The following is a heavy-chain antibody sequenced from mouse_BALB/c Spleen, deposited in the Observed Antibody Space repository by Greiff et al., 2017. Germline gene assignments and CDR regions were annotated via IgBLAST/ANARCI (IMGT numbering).Heavy chain of an antibody. J-gene: IGHJ1*01. Sequence: LQQPGAELVKPGASVKMSCKASGYTFTSYNMHWVKQTPGQGLEWIGAIYPGKGDTSYNQKFKGKATLTADKSSSTAYMQLSSLTYEDSAVYYCARSRGVYYEYGRYFDVWGEGTTVTVSS. CDR3: ARSRGVYYEYGRYFDV. CDR1: GYTFTSYN. D-gene: IGHD2-4*01. CDR2: IYPGKGDT. V-gene: IGHV1-12*01.